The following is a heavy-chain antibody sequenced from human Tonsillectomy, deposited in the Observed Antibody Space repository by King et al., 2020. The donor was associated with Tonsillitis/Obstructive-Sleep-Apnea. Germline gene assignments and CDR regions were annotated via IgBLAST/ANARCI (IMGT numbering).Heavy chain of an antibody. CDR1: GFPFDDYT. J-gene: IGHJ6*03. Sequence: VQLVESGGVVVQPGGSLRLLCAASGFPFDDYTMHWVRQAPGKGLEWVSLITWDGGSTSYADAVKGRFTISRDNNKNSLYLQMNSLRTEDTALYYCAKSGYGGTALNYYYMDVWGKGTTVTVSS. V-gene: IGHV3-43*01. CDR3: AKSGYGGTALNYYYMDV. D-gene: IGHD4-23*01. CDR2: ITWDGGST.